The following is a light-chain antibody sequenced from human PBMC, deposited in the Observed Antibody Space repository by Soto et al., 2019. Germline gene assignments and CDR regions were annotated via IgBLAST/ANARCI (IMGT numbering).Light chain of an antibody. V-gene: IGLV1-40*01. Sequence: QSVLRQPPSVSGAPGQRVTISCTGSSSNIGAGYDVHWYQQLPRTAPKLLIYGSTNRPSGVPDRFSGSRSGTSASLAITGLQAEDEADYYCQSYDSGLSGLYVFGTGTKLTVL. J-gene: IGLJ1*01. CDR1: SSNIGAGYD. CDR2: GST. CDR3: QSYDSGLSGLYV.